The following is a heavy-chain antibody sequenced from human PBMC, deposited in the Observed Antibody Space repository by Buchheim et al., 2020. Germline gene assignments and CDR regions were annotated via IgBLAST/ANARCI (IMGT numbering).Heavy chain of an antibody. CDR2: INPSGGST. V-gene: IGHV1-46*01. D-gene: IGHD3-22*01. CDR3: ARDGFWYYYDSSGYGWDY. CDR1: GYTFTSYY. J-gene: IGHJ4*02. Sequence: QVQLVQSGAEVKKPGASVKVSCKASGYTFTSYYMHWVRQAPGQGLEWMGIINPSGGSTSYAQKFQGRVTMTRDTSTSTVYMELSSLRSEDTAVYYCARDGFWYYYDSSGYGWDYWGQGTL.